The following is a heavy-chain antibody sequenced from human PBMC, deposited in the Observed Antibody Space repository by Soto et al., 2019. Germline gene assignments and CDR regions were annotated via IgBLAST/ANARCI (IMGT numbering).Heavy chain of an antibody. CDR2: IYYSGTT. CDR3: ARDQIVAAANYYFAY. CDR1: GGSINNYY. Sequence: PSETLSLTCTVSGGSINNYYWSWIRQPPGKGLEWIGYIYYSGTTNYNPSLKSRVAMSVDTSKNQFSLNLSSVTAADTAVYYCARDQIVAAANYYFAYWGQGTLVTVSS. J-gene: IGHJ4*02. D-gene: IGHD2-2*01. V-gene: IGHV4-59*01.